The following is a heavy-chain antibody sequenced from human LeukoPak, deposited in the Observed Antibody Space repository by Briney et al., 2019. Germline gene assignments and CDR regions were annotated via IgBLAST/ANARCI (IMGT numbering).Heavy chain of an antibody. CDR2: IYYSGST. V-gene: IGHV4-59*08. Sequence: SETLSPTCTVSGGSISSYYWSWIRQPPGKGLEWIGYIYYSGSTNYNPSLKSRVTISVDTSKNQFSLRLSSATAADTAVYFCARHDYSNYPSFDYWGQGTLVTVSS. CDR3: ARHDYSNYPSFDY. D-gene: IGHD4-11*01. CDR1: GGSISSYY. J-gene: IGHJ4*02.